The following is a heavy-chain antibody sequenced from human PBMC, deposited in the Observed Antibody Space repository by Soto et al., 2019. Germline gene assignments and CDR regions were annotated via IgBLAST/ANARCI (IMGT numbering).Heavy chain of an antibody. CDR3: ARGMTTVTTYDY. CDR1: GGSISSGGYS. D-gene: IGHD4-4*01. CDR2: IYHSGST. J-gene: IGHJ4*02. Sequence: QLQLQESGSGLVKPSQTLSLTCAVSGGSISSGGYSWSWIRQPPGKGLEWIGYIYHSGSTYYNPSLKSRVTISVDRSTNQFSLNRSFVTAADTAEYYCARGMTTVTTYDYWGQGTLVTVSS. V-gene: IGHV4-30-2*01.